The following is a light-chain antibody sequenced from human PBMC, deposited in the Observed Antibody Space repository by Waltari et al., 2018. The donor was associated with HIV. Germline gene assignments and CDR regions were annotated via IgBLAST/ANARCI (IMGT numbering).Light chain of an antibody. CDR2: DNN. CDR1: TSNVGQNY. CDR3: GTWDSSVSAGV. Sequence: QSVLTQPPSVSAAPGQTVTISCSGSTSNVGQNYVSWYQQFPETAPKLIIYDNNKRPSGIPDRFSGSKSGTSATLTITGLQTGDEADYYCGTWDSSVSAGVFGGGSKLTVL. J-gene: IGLJ3*02. V-gene: IGLV1-51*01.